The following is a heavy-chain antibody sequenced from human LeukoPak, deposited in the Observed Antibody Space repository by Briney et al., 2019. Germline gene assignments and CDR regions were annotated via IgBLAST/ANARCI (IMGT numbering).Heavy chain of an antibody. CDR1: GFSFSSYA. V-gene: IGHV3-23*01. CDR3: AQGNSPDY. CDR2: ISGSAGDT. D-gene: IGHD5-12*01. Sequence: GGSLRLSCAASGFSFSSYAMSWVRQAPGKGLEWVSGISGSAGDTFYADSVKGRFIISRDNSKSTVYLQMISLRAEDTAVYYCAQGNSPDYWGQGTLVTVSS. J-gene: IGHJ4*02.